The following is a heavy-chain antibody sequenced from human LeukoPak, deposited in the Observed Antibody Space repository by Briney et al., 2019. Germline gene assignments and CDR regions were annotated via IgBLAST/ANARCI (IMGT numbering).Heavy chain of an antibody. V-gene: IGHV1-18*01. CDR2: ISGYNGNT. Sequence: ASVKVSFKASGYTFTTYGIGWVRQAPGQGLEWMGWISGYNGNTNYAQKFQGRVTMTTDTYTSTAYMELRSLRSDDTAVYYCARTSHESVLYWSDPWGQGTLVNVSS. CDR1: GYTFTTYG. J-gene: IGHJ5*02. CDR3: ARTSHESVLYWSDP. D-gene: IGHD3-16*01.